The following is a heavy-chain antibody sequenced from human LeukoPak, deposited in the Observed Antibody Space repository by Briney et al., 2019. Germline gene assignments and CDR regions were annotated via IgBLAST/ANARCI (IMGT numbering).Heavy chain of an antibody. V-gene: IGHV1-46*01. CDR2: IHPSGGST. Sequence: ASVRLSCKASGYTFTSYYMHWVRQAPGQGLEWMGIIHPSGGSTSHAQKFQGRVTVTRDTSASTVYMEQSSLRSEDTAVYYCARDFFAAGDDFVYWGQGTRDTVSS. CDR1: GYTFTSYY. CDR3: ARDFFAAGDDFVY. J-gene: IGHJ4*02. D-gene: IGHD6-13*01.